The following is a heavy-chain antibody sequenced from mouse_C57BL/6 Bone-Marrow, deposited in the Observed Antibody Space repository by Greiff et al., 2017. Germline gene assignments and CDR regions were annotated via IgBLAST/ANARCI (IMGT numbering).Heavy chain of an antibody. D-gene: IGHD2-2*01. CDR3: TRSLYSGYDGDAMDY. V-gene: IGHV1-5*01. CDR1: GYTFTSYW. Sequence: VQLQQSGTVLARPGASVKMSCKTSGYTFTSYWMHWVKQRPGQGLEWIGAIYPGNSDTSYNQKFKGKAKLTAVTSASTAYMELSSLTNEDSAVYYCTRSLYSGYDGDAMDYWGQGTSVTVSS. CDR2: IYPGNSDT. J-gene: IGHJ4*01.